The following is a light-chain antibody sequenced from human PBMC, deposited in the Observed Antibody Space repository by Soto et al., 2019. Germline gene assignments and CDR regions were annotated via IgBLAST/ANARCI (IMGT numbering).Light chain of an antibody. CDR3: TSHTASSTWE. CDR2: EVS. J-gene: IGLJ3*02. Sequence: QSVLTQPASVSGSPGQSITISCTGTSSDVGYDNYVSWFQQHPGKAPKLMIYEVSRRPSGVSNRFSGSKSANTASLTISGLQAEDEADYYCTSHTASSTWEFGGGTKVTVL. CDR1: SSDVGYDNY. V-gene: IGLV2-14*01.